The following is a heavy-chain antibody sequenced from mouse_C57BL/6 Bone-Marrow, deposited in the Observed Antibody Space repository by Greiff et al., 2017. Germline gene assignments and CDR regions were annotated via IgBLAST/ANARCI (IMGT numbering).Heavy chain of an antibody. CDR3: ARKGEEDGHYLDY. CDR2: INPGSGGT. V-gene: IGHV1-54*01. J-gene: IGHJ2*01. CDR1: GYAFTNYL. Sequence: QVQLQQSGAELVRPGTSVKVSCKASGYAFTNYLIEWVKQRPGQGLEWVGVINPGSGGTNYNEKFKGKATLTADKSSSTAYMQLSSLTSEDSAVYFWARKGEEDGHYLDYWGQGTTLTVSS.